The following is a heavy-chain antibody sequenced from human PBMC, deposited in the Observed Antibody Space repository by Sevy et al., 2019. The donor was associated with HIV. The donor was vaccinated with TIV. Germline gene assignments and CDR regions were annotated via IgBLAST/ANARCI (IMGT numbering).Heavy chain of an antibody. Sequence: SETLSLTCTVSGGSICSYYWSWIRQPPGKGLEWIGYIYYSGNTNYNPSLKSRVTISVDTSKNQFSLKLSSVTAADTAVYYCARGYSSSVHGTDVWGQGTTVTVSS. J-gene: IGHJ6*02. CDR3: ARGYSSSVHGTDV. CDR2: IYYSGNT. D-gene: IGHD6-6*01. V-gene: IGHV4-59*01. CDR1: GGSICSYY.